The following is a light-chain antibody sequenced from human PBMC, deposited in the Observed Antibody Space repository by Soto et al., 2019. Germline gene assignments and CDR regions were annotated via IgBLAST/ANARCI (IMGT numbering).Light chain of an antibody. V-gene: IGLV2-23*02. CDR3: CSFVRTNGLL. Sequence: QSALTQPASVSGSPGRSITISCTGTSSDVGSYDLVSWYQHHSGKAPKIIIYEVNKRPSGISDRFSGSKSGNTASLTISGLQAEDEADYFCCSFVRTNGLLFGGGTKVTVL. CDR1: SSDVGSYDL. J-gene: IGLJ2*01. CDR2: EVN.